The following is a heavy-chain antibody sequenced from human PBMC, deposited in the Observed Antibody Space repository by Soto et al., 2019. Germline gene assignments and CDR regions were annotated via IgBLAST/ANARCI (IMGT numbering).Heavy chain of an antibody. V-gene: IGHV1-8*01. CDR3: ARGSRTFDY. Sequence: ASVKVSCKASGYTFTSYDINWVRQVTGQGLEWMGWMNPNSGNTGYSQKFQGRVTMTRNTSIRTAYMELSSLRSEDTAVYYCARGSRTFDYWGQGTLVTVSS. J-gene: IGHJ4*02. CDR1: GYTFTSYD. CDR2: MNPNSGNT.